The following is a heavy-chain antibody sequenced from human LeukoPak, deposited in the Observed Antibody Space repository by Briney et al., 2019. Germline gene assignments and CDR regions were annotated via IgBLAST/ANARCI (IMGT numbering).Heavy chain of an antibody. CDR3: ARDLTPDYYDSSGYYRLFDC. D-gene: IGHD3-22*01. CDR1: GFTFSSYA. V-gene: IGHV3-30-3*01. Sequence: PGGSLRLSCAASGFTFSSYAMHWVRQAPGKGLEWVAVISYDGSNKYYADSVKGRFTISRDNAKNSLYLQMNSLRAEDTAVYYCARDLTPDYYDSSGYYRLFDCWGQGTLVTVSS. J-gene: IGHJ4*02. CDR2: ISYDGSNK.